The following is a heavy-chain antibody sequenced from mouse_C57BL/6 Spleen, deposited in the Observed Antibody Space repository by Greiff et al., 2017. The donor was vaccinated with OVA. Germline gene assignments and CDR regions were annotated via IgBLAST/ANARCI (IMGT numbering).Heavy chain of an antibody. CDR2: ISYDGSN. V-gene: IGHV3-6*01. CDR3: ANYAGRAMDY. CDR1: GYSITSGYY. Sequence: EVHLVESGPGLVKPSQSLSLTCSVTGYSITSGYYWNWIRQFPGNKLEWMGYISYDGSNNYNPSLKNRISITRDTSKNQFFLKLNSVTTEDTATYYCANYAGRAMDYWGQGTSVTVSS. D-gene: IGHD1-1*01. J-gene: IGHJ4*01.